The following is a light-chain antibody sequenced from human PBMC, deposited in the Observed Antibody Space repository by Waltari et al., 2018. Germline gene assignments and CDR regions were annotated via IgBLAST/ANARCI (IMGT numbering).Light chain of an antibody. CDR3: SSYGGSNNWV. V-gene: IGLV2-8*01. CDR2: EVS. CDR1: SGDVGGYNS. J-gene: IGLJ3*02. Sequence: QSALNQPPSASGSPGQSVTISCTGTSGDVGGYNSVSWYQQRPGKVPKLMISEVSKRPSGVPDRFSGSKSGNTASLTVSGLQAEDEAQYYCSSYGGSNNWVFGGGTKLTVL.